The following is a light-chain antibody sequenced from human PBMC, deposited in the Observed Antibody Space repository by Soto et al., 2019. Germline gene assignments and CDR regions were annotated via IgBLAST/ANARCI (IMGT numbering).Light chain of an antibody. CDR3: SSYTGSSSPV. CDR2: EVS. J-gene: IGLJ3*02. V-gene: IGLV2-14*01. Sequence: QSALTQPASVSGSPGQSITISCTGTSSDVGGYNYFSWYQHHPGKAPKLMIYEVSNRPSGVSNRFSGSKSGNTASPTISGLQAEDEADYYCSSYTGSSSPVFGGGTQLTVL. CDR1: SSDVGGYNY.